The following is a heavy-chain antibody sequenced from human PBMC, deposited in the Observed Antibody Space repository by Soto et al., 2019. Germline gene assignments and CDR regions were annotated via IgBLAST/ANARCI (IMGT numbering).Heavy chain of an antibody. V-gene: IGHV4-39*01. Sequence: SETLSLTCTVSGGSISSSSYYWGWIRQPPGKGLEWIGSIYYSGSTYYNPSLKSRVTISVDTSKNQFSLKLSSVTAADTAVYYCARTRTTGGIYGMDVWGQGTTVTVSS. CDR2: IYYSGST. D-gene: IGHD4-17*01. CDR3: ARTRTTGGIYGMDV. J-gene: IGHJ6*02. CDR1: GGSISSSSYY.